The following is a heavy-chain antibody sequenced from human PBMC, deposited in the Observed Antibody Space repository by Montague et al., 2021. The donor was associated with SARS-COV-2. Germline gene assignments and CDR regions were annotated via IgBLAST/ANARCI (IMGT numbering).Heavy chain of an antibody. CDR1: GASISTCIYY. J-gene: IGHJ4*02. D-gene: IGHD3-10*01. CDR2: IRNTWLT. CDR3: ARFGTGTLEFDL. V-gene: IGHV4-61*02. Sequence: TLSLTCTVSGASISTCIYYWSWIRKPAGKGLEWIGRIRNTWLTDYNTSLESRVFMSVDTSTNQFSLSLTSVTAADTAVYFCARFGTGTLEFDLWGQGTLVTVA.